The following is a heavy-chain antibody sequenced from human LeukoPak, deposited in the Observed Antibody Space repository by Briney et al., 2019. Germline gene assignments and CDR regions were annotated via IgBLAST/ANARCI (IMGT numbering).Heavy chain of an antibody. V-gene: IGHV1-18*01. D-gene: IGHD3-16*02. Sequence: ASVNVSFKASGYEFSSYGISWVRQAPGRGRDWMGWISAYNGKTKYAERFQGRLTMTTETSTSTAYMELRSLTSADTAVYYCAKDSPRDDYVRGSYRYSRRGLDIWGQGTLVTASS. CDR3: AKDSPRDDYVRGSYRYSRRGLDI. J-gene: IGHJ3*02. CDR1: GYEFSSYG. CDR2: ISAYNGKT.